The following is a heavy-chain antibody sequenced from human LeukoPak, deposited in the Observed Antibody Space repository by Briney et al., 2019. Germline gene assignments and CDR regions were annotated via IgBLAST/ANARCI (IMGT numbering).Heavy chain of an antibody. CDR2: IYSGGST. D-gene: IGHD3-10*01. CDR1: GFTVSSNY. J-gene: IGHJ4*02. Sequence: GGSLRLSCAASGFTVSSNYMSWVRQAPGKGLEWVSVIYSGGSTYYADSVKGRFTVSRDNAKNSLYLQMNSLRAEDTAVYYCARLTRQLSGSSNDYWGQGTLVTVSS. V-gene: IGHV3-53*01. CDR3: ARLTRQLSGSSNDY.